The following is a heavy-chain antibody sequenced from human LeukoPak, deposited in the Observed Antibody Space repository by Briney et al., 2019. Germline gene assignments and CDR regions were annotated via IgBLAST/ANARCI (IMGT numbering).Heavy chain of an antibody. D-gene: IGHD2-2*01. CDR3: ARGRYCSYISCYADVGFDP. J-gene: IGHJ5*02. Sequence: ASVKVSCKASGGTFSSYAINWVRQATGQGLEWMGWMNPNSGHTGYAQKFQGRVTMTRNTSISTAYMELSSLRSEDTAVYYCARGRYCSYISCYADVGFDPWGQGTLVTVSS. CDR2: MNPNSGHT. V-gene: IGHV1-8*02. CDR1: GGTFSSYA.